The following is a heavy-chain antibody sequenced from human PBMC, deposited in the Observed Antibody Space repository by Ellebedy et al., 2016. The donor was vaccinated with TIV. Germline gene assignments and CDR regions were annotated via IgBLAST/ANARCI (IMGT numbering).Heavy chain of an antibody. CDR1: GFTFTPYA. CDR2: ISDSATTI. CDR3: ARVLGYGGSRFYFDY. Sequence: GESLKISCAASGFTFTPYAMNWVRQAPGKGLEWIAYISDSATTIKYADSVKGRFTVSRDNAKNSLFLQMSSLRADDTAIYYCARVLGYGGSRFYFDYWGQGSLVTVSS. V-gene: IGHV3-48*04. J-gene: IGHJ4*02. D-gene: IGHD5-12*01.